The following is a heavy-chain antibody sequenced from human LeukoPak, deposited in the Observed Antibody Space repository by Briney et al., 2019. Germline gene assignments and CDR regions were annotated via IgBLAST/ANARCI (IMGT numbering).Heavy chain of an antibody. Sequence: PGGSLRLSCAASGFTFDDYAMHWVRQAPGKGLEWVSGISWNSGSIGYADPVKGRFTISRDNAKNSLYLQMNSLRAEDTALYYCAKEDYWGQGTLVTVSS. J-gene: IGHJ4*02. V-gene: IGHV3-9*01. CDR3: AKEDY. CDR1: GFTFDDYA. CDR2: ISWNSGSI.